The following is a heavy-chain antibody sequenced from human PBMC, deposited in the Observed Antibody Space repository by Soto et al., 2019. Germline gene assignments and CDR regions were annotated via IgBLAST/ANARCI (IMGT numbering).Heavy chain of an antibody. J-gene: IGHJ6*02. CDR1: GYTFSNYA. D-gene: IGHD5-12*01. Sequence: QAHLAQSGPEVKEPGSSVRVSCTASGYTFSNYAINWVRQAPGQGLEWVGGIIPKCGEPRYTQNFRARVFITADKSTSTAYMELHSLRSDDTAVYYCAGSEYSSLAGFSYYGMDAWGQGTMVTVSS. V-gene: IGHV1-69*06. CDR2: IIPKCGEP. CDR3: AGSEYSSLAGFSYYGMDA.